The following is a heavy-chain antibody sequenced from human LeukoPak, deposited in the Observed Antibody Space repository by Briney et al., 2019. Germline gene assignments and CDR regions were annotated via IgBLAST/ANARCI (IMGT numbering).Heavy chain of an antibody. CDR2: INHSGST. CDR1: GGSLSGYY. Sequence: SETLSLTCAVYGGSLSGYYWSRIRQPPGKGLEWIGEINHSGSTNYNPSLKSRVTISVDTSKNQFSLKLSSVTAADTAVYYCARDSGTYDFNYWGQGTLVTVSS. J-gene: IGHJ4*02. D-gene: IGHD1-26*01. CDR3: ARDSGTYDFNY. V-gene: IGHV4-34*01.